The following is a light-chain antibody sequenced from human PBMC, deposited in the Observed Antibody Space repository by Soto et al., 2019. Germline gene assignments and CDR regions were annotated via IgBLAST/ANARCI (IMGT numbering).Light chain of an antibody. V-gene: IGLV2-14*03. CDR3: FSYAGSFHRWV. Sequence: QSVLTQPASVSGSPGQSITISCTGTHNDVGGYNFVSWYQHHPGKAPKLIIYDVNNRSSYAPDRFSGSKSGNMASLTISGLKADDEDNYYYFSYAGSFHRWVFGGDTKLTVL. CDR1: HNDVGGYNF. CDR2: DVN. J-gene: IGLJ3*02.